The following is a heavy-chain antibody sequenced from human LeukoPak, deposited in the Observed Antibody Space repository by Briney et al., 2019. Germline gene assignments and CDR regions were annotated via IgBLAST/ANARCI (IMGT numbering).Heavy chain of an antibody. D-gene: IGHD3-22*01. CDR3: AKRLRHYYDSSGYLNY. CDR2: ISGSGGST. J-gene: IGHJ4*02. Sequence: GGSLRLSCAASGFTFSSYAMSWVRQAPGKGLEWVSAISGSGGSTYYAASVKGRFIISRDNSKNTLYLQMNSLRAEDTAVYYCAKRLRHYYDSSGYLNYWGQGTLVTVSS. CDR1: GFTFSSYA. V-gene: IGHV3-23*01.